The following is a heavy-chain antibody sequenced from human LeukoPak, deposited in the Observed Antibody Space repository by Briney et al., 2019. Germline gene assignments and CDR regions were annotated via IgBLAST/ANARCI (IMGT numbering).Heavy chain of an antibody. CDR2: ISSSGSTM. CDR3: ARDWYDNSDAFDI. Sequence: GGSLRLSCAASGFIFSDYYMSWIRQAPGKGLEWVSYISSSGSTMYYTDSVKGRFTISRDNAKDSLYLQMSSLRAEDTAVYYCARDWYDNSDAFDIWGQGTMVTVSS. D-gene: IGHD3-9*01. CDR1: GFIFSDYY. V-gene: IGHV3-11*01. J-gene: IGHJ3*02.